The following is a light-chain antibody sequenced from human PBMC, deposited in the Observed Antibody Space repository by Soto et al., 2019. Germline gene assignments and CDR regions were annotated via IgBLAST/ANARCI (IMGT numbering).Light chain of an antibody. CDR3: QQYNNYLWT. Sequence: DIQMTQSPSTLSASVGDRVTITCRASQSINTWLAWYQQKPGKAPNLLIYDASNLETGVPSRFNGSGSGTEFSLTISSLEPDDFATDYCQQYNNYLWTFGQGTKVEVK. CDR2: DAS. V-gene: IGKV1-5*01. J-gene: IGKJ1*01. CDR1: QSINTW.